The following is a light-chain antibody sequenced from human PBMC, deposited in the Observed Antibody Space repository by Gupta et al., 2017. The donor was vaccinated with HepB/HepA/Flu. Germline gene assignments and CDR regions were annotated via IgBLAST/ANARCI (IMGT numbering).Light chain of an antibody. CDR3: QQYGSSIT. CDR2: DAS. Sequence: EIVLTQSPGTLSLSPGERATLSCRASQSVSSSYLAWYQQKPGQAPRLLIYDASSRATGIPDRFSDSGSGTDFTLTISRLEPEDFAVYYCQQYGSSITFGQGTRLEIK. CDR1: QSVSSSY. V-gene: IGKV3-20*01. J-gene: IGKJ5*01.